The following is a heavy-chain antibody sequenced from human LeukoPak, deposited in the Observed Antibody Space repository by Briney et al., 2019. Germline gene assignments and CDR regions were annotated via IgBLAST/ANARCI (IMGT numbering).Heavy chain of an antibody. CDR2: VSGNGGST. CDR3: ARSRKYSSGWYQDAFDI. J-gene: IGHJ3*02. D-gene: IGHD6-19*01. V-gene: IGHV3-23*01. CDR1: GLTFSSYA. Sequence: GGSLRLSCVVSGLTFSSYAMSWVRQAPGKGLEWVSAVSGNGGSTYYADSVKGRFTISRDNSKNTLYLQMNSLRAEDTAVYYCARSRKYSSGWYQDAFDIWGQGTMVTVSS.